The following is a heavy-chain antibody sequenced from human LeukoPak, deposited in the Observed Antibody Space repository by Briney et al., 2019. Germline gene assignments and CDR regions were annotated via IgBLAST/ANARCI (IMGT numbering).Heavy chain of an antibody. CDR2: INPNSGGT. CDR1: GGTISSYA. D-gene: IGHD4-11*01. J-gene: IGHJ4*02. CDR3: ASLKRTVDFDY. Sequence: ASVKVSCKASGGTISSYAISWVRQAPGQGLEWMGRINPNSGGTNYAQKFQGRVTMTRDTSISTAYMELSRLRSDDTAVYYCASLKRTVDFDYWGQGTLVTVSS. V-gene: IGHV1-2*06.